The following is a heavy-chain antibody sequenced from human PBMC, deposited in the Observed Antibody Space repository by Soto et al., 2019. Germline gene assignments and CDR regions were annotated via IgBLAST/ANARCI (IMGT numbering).Heavy chain of an antibody. CDR3: AREAVGASNGDAFDI. CDR1: GYTFTSYG. Sequence: ASVKVSCKASGYTFTSYGISWVRQAPGQGLEWMGWISAYNGNTNYAQKLQGRVTMTTDTSTSTAYMELRSLRSDDTAVYYCAREAVGASNGDAFDIWGQGTMVTVSS. V-gene: IGHV1-18*01. J-gene: IGHJ3*02. CDR2: ISAYNGNT. D-gene: IGHD1-26*01.